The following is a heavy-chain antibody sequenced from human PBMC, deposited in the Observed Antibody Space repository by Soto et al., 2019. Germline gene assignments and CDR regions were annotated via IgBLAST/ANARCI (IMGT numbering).Heavy chain of an antibody. CDR2: IDSSSSYI. CDR1: GFTFSTYS. V-gene: IGHV3-21*01. J-gene: IGHJ1*01. Sequence: EVQLVESGGGLVKPGGSLRLSCAASGFTFSTYSMNWVRQAPGKGLEWVSSIDSSSSYIYYADSVGGRFTISRDNAKDSLYLQMNSLRAEDAAVYYCTRDLLEVAAAAPNGYWGQGTLVTVSS. D-gene: IGHD6-13*01. CDR3: TRDLLEVAAAAPNGY.